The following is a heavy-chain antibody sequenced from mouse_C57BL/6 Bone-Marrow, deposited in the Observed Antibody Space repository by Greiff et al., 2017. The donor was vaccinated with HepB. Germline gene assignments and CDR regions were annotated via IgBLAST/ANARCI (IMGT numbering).Heavy chain of an antibody. J-gene: IGHJ3*01. CDR3: ARGYYSPY. V-gene: IGHV1-26*01. D-gene: IGHD2-12*01. CDR2: INPNNGGT. Sequence: EVQLQQSGPELVKPGASVKISCKASGYTFTDYYMNWVKQSHGKSLEWIGDINPNNGGTSYNQKFKGNATLTVDKSSSTAYMELRSLTSEDSAVYYCARGYYSPYWGQGTLVTVSA. CDR1: GYTFTDYY.